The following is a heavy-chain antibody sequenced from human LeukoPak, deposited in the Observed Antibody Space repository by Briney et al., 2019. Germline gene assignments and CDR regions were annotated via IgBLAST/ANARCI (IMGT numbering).Heavy chain of an antibody. CDR3: ARDTLYWFDP. Sequence: SGTLSLTCTVSGGSISSGSYYWRWLRQPAGRGGEWIGRIYTSGSTNYNPSLKSRVTISVDTSKNQFSLKLSSVTAADTAVYYCARDTLYWFDPWGQGTLVTVSS. CDR1: GGSISSGSYY. CDR2: IYTSGST. V-gene: IGHV4-61*02. J-gene: IGHJ5*02.